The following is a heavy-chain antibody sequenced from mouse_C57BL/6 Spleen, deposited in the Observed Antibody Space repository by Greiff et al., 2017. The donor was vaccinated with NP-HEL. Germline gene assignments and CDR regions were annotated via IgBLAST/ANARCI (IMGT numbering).Heavy chain of an antibody. J-gene: IGHJ2*01. CDR2: ISYDGSN. CDR1: GYSITSGYY. Sequence: EVQVVESGPGLVKPSQSLSLTCSVTGYSITSGYYWNWIRQFPGNKLEWMGYISYDGSNNYNPSLKNRISITRDTSKNQFFLKLNSVTTEDTATYYCAREGPLYYFDYWGQGTTLTVSS. CDR3: AREGPLYYFDY. D-gene: IGHD3-3*01. V-gene: IGHV3-6*01.